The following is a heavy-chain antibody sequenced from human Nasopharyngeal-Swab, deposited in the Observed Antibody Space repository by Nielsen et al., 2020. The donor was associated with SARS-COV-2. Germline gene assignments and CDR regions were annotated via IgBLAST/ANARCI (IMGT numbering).Heavy chain of an antibody. CDR1: GFTFSSYE. J-gene: IGHJ6*02. CDR3: ARITVAGDYYYGMDV. V-gene: IGHV3-21*01. Sequence: GGSLRLSCAASGFTFSSYEMNWVRQAPGKGLEWVSSISSSSSYIYYADSVKGRFTISRDNAKNSLYLQMNSLRAEDTAVYYCARITVAGDYYYGMDVWGQGTTVTVSS. D-gene: IGHD6-19*01. CDR2: ISSSSSYI.